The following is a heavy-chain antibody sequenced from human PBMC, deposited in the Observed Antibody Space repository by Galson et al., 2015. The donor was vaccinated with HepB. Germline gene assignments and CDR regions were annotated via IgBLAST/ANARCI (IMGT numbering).Heavy chain of an antibody. V-gene: IGHV1-18*01. CDR3: ARGRGYGENFFDY. J-gene: IGHJ4*02. Sequence: SVKVSCKASGYSFTGYGIIWVRQAPGQGLEYMGWINSYNGDRKLAQNLQGRVTMTTDTSTSTVYMELRSLRSDDTAVYYCARGRGYGENFFDYWGQGTLVTVSS. CDR1: GYSFTGYG. D-gene: IGHD4-17*01. CDR2: INSYNGDR.